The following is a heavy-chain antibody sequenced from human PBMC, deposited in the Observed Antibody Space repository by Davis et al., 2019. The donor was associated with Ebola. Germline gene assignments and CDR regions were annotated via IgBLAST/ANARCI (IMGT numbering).Heavy chain of an antibody. J-gene: IGHJ6*02. CDR3: TRDHRGLG. CDR2: ISWNSGSI. CDR1: GFTFDDYA. V-gene: IGHV3-9*01. D-gene: IGHD3-16*01. Sequence: SLKISCAASGFTFDDYAMHWVRQAPGKGLEWVSGISWNSGSIGYADSVKGRFTISRDNAKNSLYLQMNSLRAEDTAVYYCTRDHRGLGWGQGTTVTVSS.